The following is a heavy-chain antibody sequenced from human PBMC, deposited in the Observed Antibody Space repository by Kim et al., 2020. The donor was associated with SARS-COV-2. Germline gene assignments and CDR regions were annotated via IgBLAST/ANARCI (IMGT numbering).Heavy chain of an antibody. Sequence: SVKVSCKASGGTFSSYAISWVRQAPGQGLEWMGGIIPIFGTANYAQKFQGRVTITADESTSTAYMELSSLRSEDTAVYYCARVADLTNNWNYYWYFDLWGRGTLVTVSS. D-gene: IGHD1-7*01. V-gene: IGHV1-69*13. J-gene: IGHJ2*01. CDR3: ARVADLTNNWNYYWYFDL. CDR2: IIPIFGTA. CDR1: GGTFSSYA.